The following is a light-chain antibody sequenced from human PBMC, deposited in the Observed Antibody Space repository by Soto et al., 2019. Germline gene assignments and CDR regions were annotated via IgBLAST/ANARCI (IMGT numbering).Light chain of an antibody. CDR1: SSNIGAGYD. J-gene: IGLJ1*01. V-gene: IGLV1-40*01. CDR3: QSFDSNLSGYV. Sequence: QSVLTQPPSVSGAPGQRVTISCAGSSSNIGAGYDVHWYQQLPGTAPKLLIYGSSNRPSGVPDRFSGYKSGTSASLAITGLQAEDEADYYCQSFDSNLSGYVFGTGTKLTVL. CDR2: GSS.